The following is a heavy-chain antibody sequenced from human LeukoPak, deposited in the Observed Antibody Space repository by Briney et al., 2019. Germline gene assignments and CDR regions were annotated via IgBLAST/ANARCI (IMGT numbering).Heavy chain of an antibody. J-gene: IGHJ4*02. CDR1: GYTFTGYY. D-gene: IGHD2-2*01. CDR3: ARYGEVIPGGPDY. CDR2: INPNSGGT. Sequence: ASVKVSCKASGYTFTGYYMHWVRQAPGQGLEWMGWINPNSGGTNYAQKFQGRVTMTRDTSISTVYMELSRLRSDDTAVYYCARYGEVIPGGPDYWGQGTLVTVSS. V-gene: IGHV1-2*02.